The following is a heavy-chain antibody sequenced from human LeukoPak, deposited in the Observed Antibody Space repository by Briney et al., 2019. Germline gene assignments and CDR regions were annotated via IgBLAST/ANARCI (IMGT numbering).Heavy chain of an antibody. Sequence: KPSETLSLTCTVSGSSISSYYWSWIRQPPGKGLEYIGYIYYSARTDYNPSLKSRATISLDTSKNQFSLSLTSVTAADTAVYFCARIDDYGDSGYFDFWGQGTLVTVSS. J-gene: IGHJ4*02. V-gene: IGHV4-59*01. CDR3: ARIDDYGDSGYFDF. CDR1: GSSISSYY. CDR2: IYYSART. D-gene: IGHD4-17*01.